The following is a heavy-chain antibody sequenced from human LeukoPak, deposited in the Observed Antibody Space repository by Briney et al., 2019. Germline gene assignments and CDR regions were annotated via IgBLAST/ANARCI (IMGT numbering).Heavy chain of an antibody. Sequence: GGSLRLSCAASGFTFSSYSMNWVRQAPGKGLEWVSSISSSSNYIYYADSVKGRFTISRDNAKNSLYLQMNSLRAEDTAVYYCARLGVVVTATLYYYYYMDVWGKGTTVTISS. CDR1: GFTFSSYS. V-gene: IGHV3-21*01. CDR2: ISSSSNYI. J-gene: IGHJ6*03. D-gene: IGHD2-21*02. CDR3: ARLGVVVTATLYYYYYMDV.